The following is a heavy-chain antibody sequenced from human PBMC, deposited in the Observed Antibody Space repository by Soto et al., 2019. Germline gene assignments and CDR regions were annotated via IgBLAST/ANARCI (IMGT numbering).Heavy chain of an antibody. CDR1: GGSISSGDYY. V-gene: IGHV4-30-4*01. Sequence: SETLSLTCTVSGGSISSGDYYWSWIRQPPGKGLEWIGYIYYSGSTYYNPSLESRVTISVDTSKNQFSLKLSSVTAADTAVYYCARTLSIVVVPAALDVWGQGTTVTVSS. D-gene: IGHD2-2*01. CDR2: IYYSGST. J-gene: IGHJ6*02. CDR3: ARTLSIVVVPAALDV.